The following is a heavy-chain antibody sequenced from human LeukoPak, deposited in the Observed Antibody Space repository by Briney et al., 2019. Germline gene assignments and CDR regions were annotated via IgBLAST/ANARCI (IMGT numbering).Heavy chain of an antibody. CDR1: GDSISSGGYS. CDR2: IYHSGST. CDR3: ARGSSIAARRWFDP. D-gene: IGHD6-6*01. J-gene: IGHJ5*02. Sequence: KTSQTLSLTCAVSGDSISSGGYSWSWIRQPPGKGLEWIGYIYHSGSTYYNPSLKSRVTISVDTSKNQFSLKLSSVTAADTAVYYCARGSSIAARRWFDPWGQGTLVTVSS. V-gene: IGHV4-30-2*01.